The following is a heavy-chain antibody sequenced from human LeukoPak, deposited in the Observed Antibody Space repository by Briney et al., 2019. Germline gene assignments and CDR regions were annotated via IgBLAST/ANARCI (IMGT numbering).Heavy chain of an antibody. Sequence: GGSLRPSCVGSGFNFDEYAMHWVRQPPGKGLEWVSGISSNSDDIGYADSVKGRFTISRDSAKKSLYLQMNSLRAEDTALYYCAKDRYCTSSSCPIDYWGRGTLVTVSS. D-gene: IGHD2-15*01. CDR3: AKDRYCTSSSCPIDY. CDR1: GFNFDEYA. V-gene: IGHV3-9*01. J-gene: IGHJ4*02. CDR2: ISSNSDDI.